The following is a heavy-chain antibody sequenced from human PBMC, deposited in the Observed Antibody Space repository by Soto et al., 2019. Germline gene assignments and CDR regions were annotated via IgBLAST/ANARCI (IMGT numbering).Heavy chain of an antibody. V-gene: IGHV3-74*01. CDR3: VITSLVVAAATREDY. D-gene: IGHD2-15*01. CDR2: INSDGSST. J-gene: IGHJ4*02. Sequence: EVQLVESGGGLVQPGGSLRLSCAASGFTFSSYWMHWVRQAPGKGLVWVSRINSDGSSTSYADSVKGRFTISRDNAKNTQYLQMNSLRAEDTVVYYCVITSLVVAAATREDYWGQGTLVTVSS. CDR1: GFTFSSYW.